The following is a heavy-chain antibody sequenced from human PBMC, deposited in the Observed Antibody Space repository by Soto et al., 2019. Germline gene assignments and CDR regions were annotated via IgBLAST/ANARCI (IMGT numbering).Heavy chain of an antibody. Sequence: GGSLRLSCAASGFTFSSYAMHWVRQAPGKGLEWVAVISYDGSNKYYADSVKGRFTISRDNSKNTLYLQMNSLRAEDTAVYYCARTPSRYYYDSSGYYYFDYWGQGTLVTVSS. CDR1: GFTFSSYA. J-gene: IGHJ4*02. D-gene: IGHD3-22*01. CDR3: ARTPSRYYYDSSGYYYFDY. V-gene: IGHV3-30*04. CDR2: ISYDGSNK.